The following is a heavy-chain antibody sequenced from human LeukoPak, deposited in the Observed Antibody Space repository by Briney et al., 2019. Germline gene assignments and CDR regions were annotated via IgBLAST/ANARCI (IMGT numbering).Heavy chain of an antibody. CDR2: ISRGGSA. CDR3: VRNLRFDEAL. D-gene: IGHD3-10*01. V-gene: IGHV4-4*02. J-gene: IGHJ1*01. Sequence: SETLSLTCAVSGGSISSSNWWSWVRQPPGKGLEWIGEISRGGSANYNPSLRSRVTISADTSKNQFSLNLTSVTAADTAVYYCVRNLRFDEALWGQGTLVTVSS. CDR1: GGSISSSNW.